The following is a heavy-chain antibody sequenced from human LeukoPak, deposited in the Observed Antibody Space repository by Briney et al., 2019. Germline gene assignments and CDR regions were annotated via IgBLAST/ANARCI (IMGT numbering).Heavy chain of an antibody. V-gene: IGHV4-34*01. CDR2: INHSGST. D-gene: IGHD6-13*01. J-gene: IGHJ5*02. CDR1: GGSFSGYY. CDR3: ARQRGSFSSSWSRNWFDP. Sequence: SETLSLTCAVYGGSFSGYYWSWIRQPPGKGLEWIGEINHSGSTSYNPSLKSRVTISVDTSKNQFSLKLSSVTAADTAVYYCARQRGSFSSSWSRNWFDPWGQGTLVTVSS.